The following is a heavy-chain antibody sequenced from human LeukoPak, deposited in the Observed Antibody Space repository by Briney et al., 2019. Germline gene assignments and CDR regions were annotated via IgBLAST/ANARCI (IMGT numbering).Heavy chain of an antibody. CDR1: GFTFSDYY. V-gene: IGHV3-11*01. CDR3: AREQYYDILTGSYPGLDY. J-gene: IGHJ4*02. Sequence: GGSLRLSCAASGFTFSDYYMSWIRQAPGKGLEWVSYIRSSGSTIYYADSVKGRFTISRDNAKNSLYLQMNSLRAEDTAVYYCAREQYYDILTGSYPGLDYWGQGTLVTVSS. CDR2: IRSSGSTI. D-gene: IGHD3-9*01.